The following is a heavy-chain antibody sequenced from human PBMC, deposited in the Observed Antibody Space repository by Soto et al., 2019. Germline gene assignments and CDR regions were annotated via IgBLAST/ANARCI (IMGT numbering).Heavy chain of an antibody. CDR3: ARGYYDSNGQSNTFDI. CDR1: GGSISSYY. J-gene: IGHJ3*02. V-gene: IGHV4-4*07. Sequence: SETLSLTCTVSGGSISSYYWSWIRQPAGKGLEWIGRIYTSGSTNHNPSLKSRVTMSVDTSKNQFSLKLSSVTAADTAVYYCARGYYDSNGQSNTFDIWGQGTMVTVSS. D-gene: IGHD3-22*01. CDR2: IYTSGST.